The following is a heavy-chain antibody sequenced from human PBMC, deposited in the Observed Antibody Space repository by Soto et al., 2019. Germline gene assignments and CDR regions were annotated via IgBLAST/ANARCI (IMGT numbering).Heavy chain of an antibody. J-gene: IGHJ4*02. CDR2: ISAHNGNT. CDR3: ARGRYGDY. D-gene: IGHD1-1*01. CDR1: GYGFTTYG. Sequence: QVHLVQSGAEVKKPGASVKVSCKGSGYGFTTYGITWVRQAPGQGLEWMAWISAHNGNTNYAQKLQGRVTVTRDTSKSTDDMERRSLRSDDTAVYYCARGRYGDYWGQGALVTVSS. V-gene: IGHV1-18*01.